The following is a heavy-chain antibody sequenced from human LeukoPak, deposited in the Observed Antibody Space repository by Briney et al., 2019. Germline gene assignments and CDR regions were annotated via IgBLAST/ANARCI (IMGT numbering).Heavy chain of an antibody. J-gene: IGHJ4*02. CDR3: AREGEATKFCSSSSCIPDF. D-gene: IGHD2-2*01. V-gene: IGHV3-30*04. CDR2: ISYDGTNQ. Sequence: GGSLRLSCAASGFTFSRYAFHWVRQAPGEGLEWVAVISYDGTNQYYADSVKGRFTISKDNSKNTLYLQISSLRSEDTAVYYCAREGEATKFCSSSSCIPDFWGQGTLVTVSS. CDR1: GFTFSRYA.